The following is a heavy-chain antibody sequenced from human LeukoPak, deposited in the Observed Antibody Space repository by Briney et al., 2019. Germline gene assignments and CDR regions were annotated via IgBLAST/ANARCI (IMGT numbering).Heavy chain of an antibody. CDR2: IIPIFGTA. V-gene: IGHV1-69*06. D-gene: IGHD3-10*01. J-gene: IGHJ6*04. Sequence: WASVKVSCKASGGTFSSYAISWVRQAPGQGLEWMGGIIPIFGTANYAQKFQGRVTITADKSTSTAYMELSSLRSEDTAVHYCASYYGSGSYYKRDGMDVWGKGTTVTVSS. CDR1: GGTFSSYA. CDR3: ASYYGSGSYYKRDGMDV.